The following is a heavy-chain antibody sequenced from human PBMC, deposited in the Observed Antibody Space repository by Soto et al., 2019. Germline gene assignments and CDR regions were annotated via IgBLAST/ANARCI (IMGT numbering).Heavy chain of an antibody. CDR3: ARAHQDYYDSSGYHPPDY. V-gene: IGHV1-46*01. CDR1: GYTFTSYY. Sequence: ASVKVSCKASGYTFTSYYMHWVRQAPGQGLEWMGVINPSGGSTSYAQKFQGRVTMTRDTSTSTVYMELSSLRSEDTAVYYCARAHQDYYDSSGYHPPDYWGQGTLVTVSS. CDR2: INPSGGST. J-gene: IGHJ4*02. D-gene: IGHD3-22*01.